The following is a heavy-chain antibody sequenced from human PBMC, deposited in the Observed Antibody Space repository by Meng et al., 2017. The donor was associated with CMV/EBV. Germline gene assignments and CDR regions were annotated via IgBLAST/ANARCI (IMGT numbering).Heavy chain of an antibody. D-gene: IGHD2-15*01. CDR2: ISYDGSNK. CDR1: GFTFSSYA. CDR3: ATSHLGYCSGGSCPVGL. V-gene: IGHV3-30*04. J-gene: IGHJ4*02. Sequence: GESLKISCAASGFTFSSYAMHWVRQAPGKGLEWVAVISYDGSNKYYADSVKGRFTISRDNSKNTLYLQMNSLRAEDTAVYYFATSHLGYCSGGSCPVGLWGQGTLVTVSS.